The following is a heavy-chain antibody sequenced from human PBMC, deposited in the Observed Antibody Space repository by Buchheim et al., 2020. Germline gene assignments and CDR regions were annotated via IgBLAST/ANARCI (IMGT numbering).Heavy chain of an antibody. V-gene: IGHV4-34*01. CDR1: GGSFSGYY. D-gene: IGHD3-3*01. CDR3: ARGRGFLEWFKSYYGMDV. J-gene: IGHJ6*02. Sequence: QVQLQQWGAGLLKPSEPLSLTCAVYGGSFSGYYWSWIRQPPGKGLEWIGEINHSGSTNYNPSLKSRVTISVDTSKNQFSLKLSSVTAADTAVYYCARGRGFLEWFKSYYGMDVWGQGTT. CDR2: INHSGST.